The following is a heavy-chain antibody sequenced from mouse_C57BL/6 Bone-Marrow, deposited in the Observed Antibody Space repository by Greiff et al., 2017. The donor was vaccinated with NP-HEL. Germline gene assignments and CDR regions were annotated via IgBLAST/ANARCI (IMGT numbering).Heavy chain of an antibody. CDR1: GYTFTSYW. J-gene: IGHJ4*01. Sequence: VQLQQSGAELVKPGASVKLSCKASGYTFTSYWMHWVKQRPGQGLEWIGMIHPNSGSTNYNEKFKSKATLTVDKSSSTAYMQLSSLTSEDSAVYYCALNWDEVGDYWGQGTSVTVSS. CDR3: ALNWDEVGDY. V-gene: IGHV1-64*01. D-gene: IGHD4-1*01. CDR2: IHPNSGST.